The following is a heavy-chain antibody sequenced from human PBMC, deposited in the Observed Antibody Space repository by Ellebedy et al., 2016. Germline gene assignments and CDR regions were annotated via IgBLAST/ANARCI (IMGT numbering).Heavy chain of an antibody. Sequence: GESLKISXAASGFSFRSYWMNWVRQAPGKGLEWVANIKQDGSEKYYVDSVKGRFTISRDNAKNSLYLQMNSLRAEDTAVYYCAGRGATTGWDYWGQGTLVTVSS. CDR2: IKQDGSEK. J-gene: IGHJ4*02. CDR1: GFSFRSYW. V-gene: IGHV3-7*01. CDR3: AGRGATTGWDY. D-gene: IGHD1-26*01.